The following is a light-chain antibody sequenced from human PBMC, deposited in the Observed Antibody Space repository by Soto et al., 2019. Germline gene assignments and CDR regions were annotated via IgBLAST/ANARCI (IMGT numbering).Light chain of an antibody. V-gene: IGLV1-47*01. J-gene: IGLJ3*02. CDR3: AVWDDSLSGRV. CDR2: RNN. Sequence: QSVLTQPPSASGTPGQRVTISCSGSSSNIGSNYVSWHQQFPGTAPKLLIHRNNQRPSGVPDRFSGFKSGTSASLAISGLRSEDEADYYCAVWDDSLSGRVFGGGTKLTVL. CDR1: SSNIGSNY.